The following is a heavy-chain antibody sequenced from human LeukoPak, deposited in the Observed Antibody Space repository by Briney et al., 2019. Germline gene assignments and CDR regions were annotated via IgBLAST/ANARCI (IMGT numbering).Heavy chain of an antibody. D-gene: IGHD6-13*01. J-gene: IGHJ4*02. V-gene: IGHV3-13*01. CDR1: GFTFSNYD. CDR3: ASSPAYSSSWYAIDN. Sequence: GGSLRLSCAASGFTFSNYDMRWVRQAAGKGLEWVSGIGTAGDTYYPASVKGRFTISRENAKNSLYLQMNSLSAGDTAVYYCASSPAYSSSWYAIDNWGQGTLVTVSS. CDR2: IGTAGDT.